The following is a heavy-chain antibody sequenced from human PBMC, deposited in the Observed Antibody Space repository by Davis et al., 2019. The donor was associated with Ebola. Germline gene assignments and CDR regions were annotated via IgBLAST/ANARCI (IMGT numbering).Heavy chain of an antibody. Sequence: MPSETLSLTCTVSGYSISSGYYWGWIRQPPGKGLEWIGSIYHSGSTYYNPSLKSRVTISVDTSKNQFSLKLSSVTAADTAVYYCARLLSLDKNAYYYVSPYYFDYWGQGTQVTVSS. V-gene: IGHV4-38-2*02. D-gene: IGHD3-22*01. CDR3: ARLLSLDKNAYYYVSPYYFDY. J-gene: IGHJ4*02. CDR2: IYHSGST. CDR1: GYSISSGYY.